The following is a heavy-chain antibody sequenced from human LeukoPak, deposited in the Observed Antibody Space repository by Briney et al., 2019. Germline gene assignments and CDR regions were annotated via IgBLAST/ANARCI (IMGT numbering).Heavy chain of an antibody. CDR1: GFTFSTYY. CDR3: ARERQLERLAFGKEGSAFDY. J-gene: IGHJ4*02. V-gene: IGHV3-21*01. Sequence: GGSLRLSCAASGFTFSTYYMNWVRQAPGKGLEWVSSISSSSSYIYYAASVKGRFTISRDNAKNSLYLQMNRLRAEDTAVYYCARERQLERLAFGKEGSAFDYWGQGTLVTVSS. CDR2: ISSSSSYI. D-gene: IGHD1-1*01.